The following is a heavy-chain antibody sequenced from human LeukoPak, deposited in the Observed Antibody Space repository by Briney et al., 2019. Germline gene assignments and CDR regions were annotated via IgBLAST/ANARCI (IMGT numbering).Heavy chain of an antibody. D-gene: IGHD1-7*01. J-gene: IGHJ4*02. CDR1: GGSISSGSYY. CDR2: IYTSGST. CDR3: ARVPYNWNYGYFDY. Sequence: PSETLSLTCTVSGGSISSGSYYWSWIRQPAGRGLEWIGRIYTSGSTNYNPSLKSRVTISVDTSKNQFSLKLSSVTAADTAVYYCARVPYNWNYGYFDYWGQGTLVTGSS. V-gene: IGHV4-61*02.